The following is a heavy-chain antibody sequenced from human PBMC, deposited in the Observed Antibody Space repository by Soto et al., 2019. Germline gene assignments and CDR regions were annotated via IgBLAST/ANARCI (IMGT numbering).Heavy chain of an antibody. Sequence: GGSLRLSCAASGFTFSDYYMSWIRQAPGKGLEWVSYISGSGGSTYYADSVKGRFTIFRDNSKNTLYLQMNSLRAEDTAVYYCAKDIGMGSSSWSYYYYGMDVWGQGTTVTVSS. D-gene: IGHD6-13*01. V-gene: IGHV3-23*01. CDR2: ISGSGGST. J-gene: IGHJ6*02. CDR3: AKDIGMGSSSWSYYYYGMDV. CDR1: GFTFSDYY.